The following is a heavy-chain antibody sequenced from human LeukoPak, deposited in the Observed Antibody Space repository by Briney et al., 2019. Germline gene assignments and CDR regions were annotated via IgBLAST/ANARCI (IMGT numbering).Heavy chain of an antibody. D-gene: IGHD6-19*01. CDR1: GFTFSTYS. V-gene: IGHV3-48*01. Sequence: PGGSLRLSCTASGFTFSTYSMNWVRQAPGRGLEWVSYISGSSSSSDGGAIQYADSVKGRFTISRDNDKNSLYLQMNSLRAEDTAVYYCARGYSSGWYSYWYFDLWGRGTLVTVSS. CDR3: ARGYSSGWYSYWYFDL. CDR2: ISGSSSSSDGGAI. J-gene: IGHJ2*01.